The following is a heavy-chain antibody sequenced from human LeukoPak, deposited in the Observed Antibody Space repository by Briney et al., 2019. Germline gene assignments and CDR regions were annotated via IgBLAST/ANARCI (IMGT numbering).Heavy chain of an antibody. CDR1: GFTFSSYG. J-gene: IGHJ4*02. Sequence: PGGSLRLSCAASGFTFSSYGMHWVRQAPGKGLEWVAFIRYDGSNKYYADSVKGRFTISRDNSKNTLYLQMNSLRAEDTAVYYCAKDRPALNSGTDYFDYWGQGTLVTVSS. V-gene: IGHV3-30*02. CDR2: IRYDGSNK. CDR3: AKDRPALNSGTDYFDY. D-gene: IGHD1-26*01.